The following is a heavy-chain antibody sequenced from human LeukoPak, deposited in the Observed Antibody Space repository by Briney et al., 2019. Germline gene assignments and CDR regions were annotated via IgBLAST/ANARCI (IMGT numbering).Heavy chain of an antibody. Sequence: GGSLRLSCAASGFTFSSYAMSWVRQAPGKGLEWVSAISGSGGSTYYADSVKGRFTIFRDNSKNTLYLQMNSLRAEDTAVYYCAKASYYDYVWGSYRPNWFDPWGQGTLVTVSS. D-gene: IGHD3-16*02. J-gene: IGHJ5*02. CDR2: ISGSGGST. CDR3: AKASYYDYVWGSYRPNWFDP. V-gene: IGHV3-23*01. CDR1: GFTFSSYA.